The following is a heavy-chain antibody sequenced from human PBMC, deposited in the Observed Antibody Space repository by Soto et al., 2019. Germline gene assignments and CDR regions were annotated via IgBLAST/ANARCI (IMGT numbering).Heavy chain of an antibody. V-gene: IGHV4-30-4*01. D-gene: IGHD3-3*01. CDR3: ARDEGAFWSGWGDYYYGMDV. J-gene: IGHJ6*02. CDR1: GGSISSGDYY. CDR2: IYYSGST. Sequence: QVQLQESGPGLVKPSQTLSLTCTVSGGSISSGDYYWSWIRQPPGKGLEWIGYIYYSGSTYYNPSLKIRVTISLDTSKNQFSLKLSSVTAADTAVYYCARDEGAFWSGWGDYYYGMDVWGQGTTVTVSS.